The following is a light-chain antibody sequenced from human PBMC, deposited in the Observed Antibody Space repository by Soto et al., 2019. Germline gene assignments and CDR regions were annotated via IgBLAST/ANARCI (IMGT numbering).Light chain of an antibody. CDR1: QSVGSSF. J-gene: IGKJ1*01. V-gene: IGKV3-20*01. CDR3: QQYDSSPWT. Sequence: EIVLTQSPGTLSLSPGERATLSCRASQSVGSSFLAWSQHKPGQAPRLLIYAASSRATGIPDRFSGSGSGTDFTLTISRLEPEDFAVYYCQQYDSSPWTFGQGTKVEIK. CDR2: AAS.